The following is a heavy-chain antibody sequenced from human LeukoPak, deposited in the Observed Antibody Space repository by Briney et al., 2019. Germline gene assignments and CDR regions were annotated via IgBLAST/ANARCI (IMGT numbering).Heavy chain of an antibody. D-gene: IGHD1-26*01. V-gene: IGHV1-69*13. CDR3: ARLVGSSFDY. CDR2: IIPLLQTA. CDR1: GDTFTTYT. Sequence: ASVKVSCKASGDTFTTYTIAWVRQAPGQGLEYMGGIIPLLQTADYAQRFQGKVTITADESTYTAYLALSSLTSEDTAVYYCARLVGSSFDYWGQGTLVIVSS. J-gene: IGHJ4*02.